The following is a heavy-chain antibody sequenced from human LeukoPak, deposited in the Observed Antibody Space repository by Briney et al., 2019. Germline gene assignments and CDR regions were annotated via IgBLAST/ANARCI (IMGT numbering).Heavy chain of an antibody. J-gene: IGHJ4*02. V-gene: IGHV4-39*01. Sequence: SETLSLTCTVSADSISSSSYNWGWIRQHPGKGLEWIGNIYYSGNTYYNPSLKSRVTISVDTSKNQFSLKLSSVTAADTAVYYCAGLYGSGSYYGYWGQGTLVTVSS. CDR2: IYYSGNT. CDR1: ADSISSSSYN. CDR3: AGLYGSGSYYGY. D-gene: IGHD3-10*01.